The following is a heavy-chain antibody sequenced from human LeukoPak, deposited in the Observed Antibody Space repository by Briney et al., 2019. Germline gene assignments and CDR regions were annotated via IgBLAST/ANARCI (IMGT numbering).Heavy chain of an antibody. V-gene: IGHV3-74*01. CDR1: GFTFTSHW. Sequence: PGGSLRLSCAASGFTFTSHWMHWVRQTPGKGLVWVSGIKNDGNDTAYADSMKGRFTISRDNAKNTLYLQMDSLRAEDTAVYYCARDMNPTVFDFWGQGTLVTVSS. CDR2: IKNDGNDT. D-gene: IGHD3-16*01. CDR3: ARDMNPTVFDF. J-gene: IGHJ4*02.